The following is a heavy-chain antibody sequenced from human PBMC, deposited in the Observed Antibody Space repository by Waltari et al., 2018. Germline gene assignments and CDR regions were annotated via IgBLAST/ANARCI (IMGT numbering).Heavy chain of an antibody. Sequence: QVHLQQWGAGLLKPSETLSLTCAVSGGSFSGYFWSWFRQPPGKGLGWLGEIKHSGYTNDNPSLKSRVTISVDTSKNQFSLKLSSVTAADTAVYYCAREGRAAAGTDYWSQGTLVTVSS. CDR3: AREGRAAAGTDY. D-gene: IGHD6-13*01. J-gene: IGHJ4*02. CDR1: GGSFSGYF. CDR2: IKHSGYT. V-gene: IGHV4-34*02.